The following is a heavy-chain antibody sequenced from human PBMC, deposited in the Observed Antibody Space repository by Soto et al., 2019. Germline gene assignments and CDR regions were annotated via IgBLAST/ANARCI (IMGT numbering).Heavy chain of an antibody. CDR1: GYTFTSYY. D-gene: IGHD2-15*01. CDR3: ARDTRPRYCSGGSCFVFSTRIPPDI. Sequence: ASVKVSCKASGYTFTSYYMQWVRQAPGQGLEWMGIINPSGGSTSYAQKFQGRVTMTRDTSTSTVYMELSSLRSEDTAVYYCARDTRPRYCSGGSCFVFSTRIPPDIWGQGTMVTVSS. J-gene: IGHJ3*02. CDR2: INPSGGST. V-gene: IGHV1-46*01.